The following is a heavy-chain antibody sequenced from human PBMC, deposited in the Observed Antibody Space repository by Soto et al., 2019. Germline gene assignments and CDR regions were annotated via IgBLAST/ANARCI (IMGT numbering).Heavy chain of an antibody. CDR2: IAYDGTIK. D-gene: IGHD1-26*01. CDR1: GFTFSANA. V-gene: IGHV3-30-3*01. Sequence: QEQLVESGGDVVQPGRSLTLSCAASGFTFSANAMHWVRQAPGKGLEWVAVIAYDGTIKIYRDSVKGRFTISRDESKSTLYLQMKSLRPEDTAVYYCARDKIKGAPDYLDSWGQGNLVTVSS. J-gene: IGHJ4*02. CDR3: ARDKIKGAPDYLDS.